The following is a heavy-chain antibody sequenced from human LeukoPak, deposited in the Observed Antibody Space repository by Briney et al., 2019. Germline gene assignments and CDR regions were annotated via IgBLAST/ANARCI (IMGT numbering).Heavy chain of an antibody. J-gene: IGHJ5*02. Sequence: PSETLSLTCTVSGGSISSYYWSWLRQPPGKGLEWIGYIYHSGSTYYNPSLKSRVTISVDRSKNQFSLKLSSVTAADTAVYYCARVRGAETNPCPDHWGQGTLVTVSS. CDR3: ARVRGAETNPCPDH. D-gene: IGHD1-26*01. CDR1: GGSISSYY. CDR2: IYHSGST. V-gene: IGHV4-59*12.